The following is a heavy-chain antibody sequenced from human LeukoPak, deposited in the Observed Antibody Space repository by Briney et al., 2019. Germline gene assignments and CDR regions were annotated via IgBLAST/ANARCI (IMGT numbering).Heavy chain of an antibody. Sequence: GGALRLSCTASGFTFGDYAMSWVRQAPGKGLEGVGFIRSKAYGGTTEYAASVKGRFTISRDDSKSIAYLQMNSLKTEPTAVYYCTSDIRAYCGGDCYSYELDSWGQGTLVTVSS. CDR1: GFTFGDYA. V-gene: IGHV3-49*04. J-gene: IGHJ4*02. CDR3: TSDIRAYCGGDCYSYELDS. CDR2: IRSKAYGGTT. D-gene: IGHD2-21*02.